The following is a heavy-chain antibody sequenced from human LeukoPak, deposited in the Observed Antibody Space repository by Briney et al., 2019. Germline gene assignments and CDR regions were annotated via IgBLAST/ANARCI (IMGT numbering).Heavy chain of an antibody. D-gene: IGHD3-10*01. CDR2: IYYSGST. V-gene: IGHV4-39*07. CDR3: ARVSLVRGAPDYYFDY. CDR1: GGSMSSSSYY. Sequence: SETLSLTCTVSGGSMSSSSYYWGWIRQPPGKGLEWIGNIYYSGSTYYNPSLKSRVTISVDTSKNQFSLNLNSVTAADTAVYYCARVSLVRGAPDYYFDYWGQGTLVTVSS. J-gene: IGHJ4*02.